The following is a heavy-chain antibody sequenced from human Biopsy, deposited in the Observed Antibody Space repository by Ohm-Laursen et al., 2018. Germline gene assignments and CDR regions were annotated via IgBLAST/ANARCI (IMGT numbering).Heavy chain of an antibody. CDR3: ARRTIRGPGRRMDV. CDR1: GYAFIGSS. Sequence: ASVKVSCTASGYAFIGSSIHWVRQAPGQGLEWMGWINPDSGGTHYAQTFQGRVTMTRDTSASTAYMDLTRLTSNDTAVYYCARRTIRGPGRRMDVWGQGTTVIVSS. V-gene: IGHV1-2*02. D-gene: IGHD3-3*01. CDR2: INPDSGGT. J-gene: IGHJ6*02.